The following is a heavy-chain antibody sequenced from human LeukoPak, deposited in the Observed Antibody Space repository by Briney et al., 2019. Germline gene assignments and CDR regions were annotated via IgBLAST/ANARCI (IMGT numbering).Heavy chain of an antibody. CDR3: ARDYEYSSSSGYYYYYMDV. CDR2: INPSGGST. J-gene: IGHJ6*03. V-gene: IGHV1-46*01. D-gene: IGHD6-6*01. Sequence: ASVKVSCQASGSTFTSYYMHWVRKAPGQGLEWMGIINPSGGSTSYAQKFQGRVTMTRDTSTSTVYMELSSLRSEDTAVYYCARDYEYSSSSGYYYYYMDVWGKGTTVTVSS. CDR1: GSTFTSYY.